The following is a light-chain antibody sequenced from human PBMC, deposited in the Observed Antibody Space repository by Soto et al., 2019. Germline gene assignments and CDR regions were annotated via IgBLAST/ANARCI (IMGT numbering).Light chain of an antibody. CDR2: LGY. CDR1: EGLLHSNGYNY. V-gene: IGKV2-28*01. CDR3: MQALQTPRT. J-gene: IGKJ1*01. Sequence: DIVMTQSALSLAVIPGQPGSISCRSSEGLLHSNGYNYLDWFLQKPGQPPQPLIYLGYNRASGVTHRFSRSGSGTDFTLKISRVEPQDVGVYYCMQALQTPRTFGHGPKVDIK.